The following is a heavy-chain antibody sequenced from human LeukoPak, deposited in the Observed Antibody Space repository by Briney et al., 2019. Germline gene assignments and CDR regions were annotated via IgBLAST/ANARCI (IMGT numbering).Heavy chain of an antibody. CDR2: VFWDGDN. CDR3: AHIGRYSSYDPACFDY. D-gene: IGHD5-12*01. J-gene: IGHJ4*02. CDR1: GFSLSTSGVG. Sequence: AGPTLVKPTQTLTLTGTFTGFSLSTSGVGVGWILHPPGKALEWLAPVFWDGDNRYTPALKSRPTITKDTSKNQVFFKMTNMGPVDTATYYCAHIGRYSSYDPACFDYWGQGTLVTVSS. V-gene: IGHV2-5*02.